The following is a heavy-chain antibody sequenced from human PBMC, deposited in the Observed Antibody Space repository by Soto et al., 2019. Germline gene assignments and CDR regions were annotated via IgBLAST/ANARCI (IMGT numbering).Heavy chain of an antibody. Sequence: EVQLVESGGDLVQPGGSLRLSCAASGFTFSSFWMSWVGQAPGKGLEWVANIKHDGSEQYSVDSVKGRFTISRDNAKNLLYLQMTSLRAEDTAVYYCARRAYLDYWGQGTLVTVSS. CDR1: GFTFSSFW. CDR2: IKHDGSEQ. J-gene: IGHJ4*02. CDR3: ARRAYLDY. V-gene: IGHV3-7*01.